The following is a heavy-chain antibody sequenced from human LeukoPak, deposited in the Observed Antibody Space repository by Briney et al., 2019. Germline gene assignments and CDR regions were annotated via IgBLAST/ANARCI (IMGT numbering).Heavy chain of an antibody. CDR3: ARASVWGGYYGMDV. J-gene: IGHJ6*04. D-gene: IGHD3-16*01. Sequence: VSVKVSCKASGYTFTGYYMHWVRQAPGQGLEWMGWINPNSGGTNYAQKFQGWVTMTRDTSISTAYMELSRLRSDDTAVYYCARASVWGGYYGMDVWGKGTTVTVSS. CDR2: INPNSGGT. V-gene: IGHV1-2*04. CDR1: GYTFTGYY.